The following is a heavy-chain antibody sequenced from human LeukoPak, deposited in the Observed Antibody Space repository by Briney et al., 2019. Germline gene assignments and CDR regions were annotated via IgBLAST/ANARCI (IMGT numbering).Heavy chain of an antibody. D-gene: IGHD2-21*01. J-gene: IGHJ6*03. CDR1: GGTFSSYA. V-gene: IGHV1-69*05. CDR3: ARSWAPIAVYYYYMDV. Sequence: SVKVSCKASGGTFSSYAISWVQQAPGQGLEWMGGIIPIFGTANYAQKFQGRVTITTDESTSTAYMELSSLRSEDTAVYYCARSWAPIAVYYYYMDVWGKGTTVTVSS. CDR2: IIPIFGTA.